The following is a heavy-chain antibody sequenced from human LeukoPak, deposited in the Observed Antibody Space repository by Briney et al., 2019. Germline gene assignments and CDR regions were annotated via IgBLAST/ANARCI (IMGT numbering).Heavy chain of an antibody. CDR3: ARDLKSQGRRWFGDLFDY. D-gene: IGHD3-10*01. CDR2: IYYSGNT. Sequence: SETLSLTCTVSGGSISSSTYYWGWIRQPPGKGLEWIGGIYYSGNTYYNPSLKSRVTISVDTSKNQFSLNLSSVTAADTAVYYCARDLKSQGRRWFGDLFDYWGQGTLVTVSS. V-gene: IGHV4-39*07. CDR1: GGSISSSTYY. J-gene: IGHJ4*02.